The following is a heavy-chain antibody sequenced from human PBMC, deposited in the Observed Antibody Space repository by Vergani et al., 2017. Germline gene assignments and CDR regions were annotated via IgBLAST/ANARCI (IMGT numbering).Heavy chain of an antibody. CDR3: AKNPGISTTRHYYARDV. V-gene: IGHV3-11*04. CDR1: GFKFSDHY. D-gene: IGHD1-1*01. J-gene: IGHJ6*02. CDR2: ISPGASTV. Sequence: LEESGGGSVKPGGSLRLSCAASGFKFSDHYMSWIRQAPGKGLEWVSHISPGASTVSYTDSVTGRFTVSRDNDNNSLTLDMTTLRVEYTAVYYFAKNPGISTTRHYYARDVWCQGTTVTVSS.